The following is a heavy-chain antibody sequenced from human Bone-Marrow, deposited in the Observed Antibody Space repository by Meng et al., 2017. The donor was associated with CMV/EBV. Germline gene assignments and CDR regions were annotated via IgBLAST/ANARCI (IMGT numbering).Heavy chain of an antibody. CDR3: AKIPLLIADTGTGVD. J-gene: IGHJ4*02. Sequence: GESLKISCAASGFTFSSYSMNWVRQAPGKGLEWVSSISSSGTYIYYADSVKGRFTISRDNAQNSLYLQMNSLSAEDTAVYYCAKIPLLIADTGTGVDWGQGTLVTVSS. V-gene: IGHV3-21*01. D-gene: IGHD6-13*01. CDR2: ISSSGTYI. CDR1: GFTFSSYS.